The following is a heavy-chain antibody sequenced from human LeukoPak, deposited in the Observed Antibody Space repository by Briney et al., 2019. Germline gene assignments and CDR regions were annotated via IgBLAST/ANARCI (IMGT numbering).Heavy chain of an antibody. CDR1: GFTFSDYW. CDR2: INRDGSER. J-gene: IGHJ6*02. V-gene: IGHV3-7*03. CDR3: ARRNAMDV. Sequence: GGSLRLSCAASGFTFSDYWMTWVRQAPGKGLEWVANINRDGSERYYVDSVKGRFTISRDDAKSSLYLQMNSLRAEDTAVFYCARRNAMDVWGQGTTVIVFS.